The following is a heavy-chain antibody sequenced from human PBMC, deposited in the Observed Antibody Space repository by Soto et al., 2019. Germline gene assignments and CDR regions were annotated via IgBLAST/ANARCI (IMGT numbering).Heavy chain of an antibody. V-gene: IGHV1-3*01. CDR2: INAGNGNT. D-gene: IGHD6-19*01. CDR1: GYTFTSYA. Sequence: QVQLVQSGAEVKKPGASAKVSCKASGYTFTSYAMHWVRQAPGQRLEWMGWINAGNGNTKYSQKFQGRVTITRDTSASTAYMELSSLRSEDTAVYYCARVVGIAVDDYWGQGTLVTVSS. CDR3: ARVVGIAVDDY. J-gene: IGHJ4*02.